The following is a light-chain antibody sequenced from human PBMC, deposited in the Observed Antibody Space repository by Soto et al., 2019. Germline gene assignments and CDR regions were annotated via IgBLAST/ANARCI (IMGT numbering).Light chain of an antibody. CDR3: QQYGASPFT. CDR1: QSVYNN. J-gene: IGKJ3*01. V-gene: IGKV3D-15*01. Sequence: EIVMTQSPATLSVSPGERATLSCRASQSVYNNLAWYQQKPGRTPTLLIYGASTRATGIPDRFSATGSGTDFSLTISSVEPEDFAVYYCQQYGASPFTFGPGTRVEI. CDR2: GAS.